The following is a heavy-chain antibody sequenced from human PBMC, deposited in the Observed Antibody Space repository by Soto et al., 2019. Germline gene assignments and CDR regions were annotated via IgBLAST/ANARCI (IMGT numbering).Heavy chain of an antibody. Sequence: PGGSLRLSCAASGFTFDDYAMHWVRQAPGKGLEWVSLISWDGGSTYYADSVKGRFTISRDNSKNSLYLQMNSLRAEDTALYYCAKDIAYYGSGRSDYYGMDVWGQGTTVTVSS. V-gene: IGHV3-43D*04. CDR3: AKDIAYYGSGRSDYYGMDV. CDR2: ISWDGGST. J-gene: IGHJ6*02. CDR1: GFTFDDYA. D-gene: IGHD3-10*01.